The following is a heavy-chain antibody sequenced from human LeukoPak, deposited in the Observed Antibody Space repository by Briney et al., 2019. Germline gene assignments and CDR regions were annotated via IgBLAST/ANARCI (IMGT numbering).Heavy chain of an antibody. V-gene: IGHV1-69*13. CDR2: IIPIFGTA. J-gene: IGHJ3*02. D-gene: IGHD6-13*01. CDR1: GGTFSNYV. CDR3: ARKIAAAPDAFDI. Sequence: GASVKVSCKASGGTFSNYVISWVRQAPGQGLEWMGGIIPIFGTANYAQKFQGRVTITADESTSTAYMELSSLRSEDTAVYYCARKIAAAPDAFDIWGQGTMVTVSS.